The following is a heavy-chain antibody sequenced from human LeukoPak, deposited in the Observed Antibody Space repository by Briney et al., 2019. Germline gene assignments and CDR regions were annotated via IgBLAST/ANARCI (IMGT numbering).Heavy chain of an antibody. CDR2: IIPIFGTA. J-gene: IGHJ4*02. V-gene: IGHV1-69*13. CDR1: GYTFTSYD. D-gene: IGHD3-22*01. Sequence: SVKVSCKASGYTFTSYDISWVRKAPGQGLEWMGGIIPIFGTANYAQKFQGRVTITADESTSTAYMELSSLRSEDTAVYYCAREIPTYYYDSSGYYRGLYFDYWGQGTLVSVSS. CDR3: AREIPTYYYDSSGYYRGLYFDY.